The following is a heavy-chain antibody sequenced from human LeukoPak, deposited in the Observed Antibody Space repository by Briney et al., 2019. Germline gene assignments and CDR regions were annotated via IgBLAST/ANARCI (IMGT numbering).Heavy chain of an antibody. CDR2: ISSSTTYI. Sequence: GGSLRFSCAASGFTFSSYSMNWVRQAPGKGLEWVSSISSSTTYISYADSVKGRFTISRDNAKNSLYLQMNSLRAEDTAVYYCARGAAGYVGANSFDYWGQGTLVTVSS. V-gene: IGHV3-21*01. D-gene: IGHD1-26*01. CDR1: GFTFSSYS. J-gene: IGHJ4*02. CDR3: ARGAAGYVGANSFDY.